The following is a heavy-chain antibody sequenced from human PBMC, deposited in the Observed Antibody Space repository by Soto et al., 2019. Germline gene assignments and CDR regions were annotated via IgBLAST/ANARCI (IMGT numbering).Heavy chain of an antibody. J-gene: IGHJ4*02. CDR3: ARAVADYEGDY. V-gene: IGHV4-34*01. CDR1: GGAFSGYY. D-gene: IGHD6-19*01. Sequence: QVQLQQWGAGLLKPSETLSLTCAVYGGAFSGYYWSCIRQPPGKGLEWIGEINHSGSTNYNPSLKTRVTISVDTCKNQFSLKLSSVTAADTAVYYCARAVADYEGDYWGQGTLVTVSS. CDR2: INHSGST.